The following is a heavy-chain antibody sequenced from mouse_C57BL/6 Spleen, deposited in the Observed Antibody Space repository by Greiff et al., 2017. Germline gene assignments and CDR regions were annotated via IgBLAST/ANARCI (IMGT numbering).Heavy chain of an antibody. J-gene: IGHJ3*01. Sequence: EVQRVESGGGLVKPGGSLKLSCAASGFTFSDYGMHWVRQAPEKGLEWVAYISRGSSTIYYADTVKGRFTISRDNAKNTLFLQMTSLRSEDTAMYYCARNFYYYGSPFAYWGQGTLVTVSA. D-gene: IGHD1-1*01. CDR3: ARNFYYYGSPFAY. CDR1: GFTFSDYG. CDR2: ISRGSSTI. V-gene: IGHV5-17*01.